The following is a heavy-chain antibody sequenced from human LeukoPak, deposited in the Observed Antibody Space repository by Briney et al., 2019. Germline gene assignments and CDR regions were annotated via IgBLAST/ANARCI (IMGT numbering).Heavy chain of an antibody. J-gene: IGHJ4*02. Sequence: GGSLRLSCAASGFTFSSYWMHWVRQAPGKGLVWVSRINTDGSSTSYADSVKGRFTISRDNAKNTLYLQMNSLRAEDTAVYYCARVGFSTSTFDYWGQGTLVTVSS. CDR1: GFTFSSYW. V-gene: IGHV3-74*01. CDR2: INTDGSST. D-gene: IGHD2-2*01. CDR3: ARVGFSTSTFDY.